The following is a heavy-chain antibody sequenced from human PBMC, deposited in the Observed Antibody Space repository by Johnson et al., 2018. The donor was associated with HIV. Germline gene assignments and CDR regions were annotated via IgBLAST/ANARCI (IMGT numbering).Heavy chain of an antibody. J-gene: IGHJ3*02. CDR1: GFTFSDYY. CDR2: ISSGGNMM. CDR3: ARGDYYDSSGYFSDAFDI. Sequence: QVQLVESGGGLVKPGGSLRLSCAASGFTFSDYYMNWIRQAPGKGLQWVSYISSGGNMMYYADSVKGRLTISRDNAKNSLYLQMNSLRAEDTAVYYCARGDYYDSSGYFSDAFDIWGQGTMVTVSS. V-gene: IGHV3-11*01. D-gene: IGHD3-22*01.